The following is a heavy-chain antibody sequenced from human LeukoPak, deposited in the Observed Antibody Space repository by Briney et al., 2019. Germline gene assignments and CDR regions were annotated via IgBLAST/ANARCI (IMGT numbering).Heavy chain of an antibody. Sequence: PGGSLSLSCAGCGFTFRCYAWSGFGQPPCKGLAWVSGIGCKAGSAYCADSVKGRFTISRDNSKNTLYLQMNSLRAKDTAVYYCAKAGSSTTCRRFDYWGQGTLVTVSS. CDR1: GFTFRCYA. J-gene: IGHJ4*02. V-gene: IGHV3-23*01. CDR2: IGCKAGSA. D-gene: IGHD2-2*01. CDR3: AKAGSSTTCRRFDY.